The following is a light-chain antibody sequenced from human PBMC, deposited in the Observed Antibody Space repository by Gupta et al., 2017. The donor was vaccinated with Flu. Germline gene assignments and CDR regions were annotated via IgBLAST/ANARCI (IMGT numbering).Light chain of an antibody. V-gene: IGLV2-8*01. CDR3: GSYAGSNLYL. CDR1: SSDVGGFNS. Sequence: SVTISCTGTSSDVGGFNSVSWYQHPPGKAPKLIIYEVTKRPAGVPDRCSGSKSGNTASLTVSGRQAEDEADYYCGSYAGSNLYLFGGGTKVTVL. J-gene: IGLJ3*02. CDR2: EVT.